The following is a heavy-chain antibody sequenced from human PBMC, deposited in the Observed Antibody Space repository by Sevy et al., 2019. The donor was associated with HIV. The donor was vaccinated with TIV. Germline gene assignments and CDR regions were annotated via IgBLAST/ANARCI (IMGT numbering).Heavy chain of an antibody. J-gene: IGHJ6*02. CDR1: GFTFSNAW. Sequence: GGSLRLSCAASGFTFSNAWMSWVRQAPGKGLEWVGRIKSKTDGGTTDYAAPVKGRFTISRDDSKNTLYLQMNSLKTEDTAVYYCTTDCRELNYYYGMDVWGQGTTVTVSS. CDR2: IKSKTDGGTT. D-gene: IGHD1-26*01. CDR3: TTDCRELNYYYGMDV. V-gene: IGHV3-15*01.